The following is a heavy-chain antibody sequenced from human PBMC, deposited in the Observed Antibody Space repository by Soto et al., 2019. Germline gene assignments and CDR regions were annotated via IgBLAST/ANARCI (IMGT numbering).Heavy chain of an antibody. D-gene: IGHD6-13*01. Sequence: SETLSLTCTVSVGSISSYYWSWIRQPPGKGLEWIGYIYYIGSTNYNPSLKSRVTISVDTSKNQFSLKLSSVTAADTAVYYCARGRTYSSSWYDYWGQGTLVTVSS. J-gene: IGHJ4*02. CDR2: IYYIGST. V-gene: IGHV4-59*01. CDR1: VGSISSYY. CDR3: ARGRTYSSSWYDY.